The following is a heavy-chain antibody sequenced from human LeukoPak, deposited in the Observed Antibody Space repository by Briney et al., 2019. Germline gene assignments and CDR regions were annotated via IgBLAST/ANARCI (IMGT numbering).Heavy chain of an antibody. CDR1: GGSISSGGYS. Sequence: SQTLSLTCAVSGGSISSGGYSWSWIRQPPGKGLEWIGYIYHSGSTYYNPSLKSRVTISVDRSKNQFSLKLSSVTAADTAVYYCARHLPPAVIEFWGQGTQVTVSS. J-gene: IGHJ4*02. D-gene: IGHD3-22*01. CDR3: ARHLPPAVIEF. CDR2: IYHSGST. V-gene: IGHV4-30-2*01.